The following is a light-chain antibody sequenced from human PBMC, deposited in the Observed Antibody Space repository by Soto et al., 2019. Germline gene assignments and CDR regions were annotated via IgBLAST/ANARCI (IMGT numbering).Light chain of an antibody. CDR3: SSYTSSSPDCV. Sequence: QSALTQPASVSGSPGQSITISCTGTSSDVGGYNYVSWYQQHPGKAPKLMIYEVSNRPSGVSNRFSGSKSGNTASLTISGLQDEDEADYYCSSYTSSSPDCVFGGGTKLTVL. CDR2: EVS. CDR1: SSDVGGYNY. J-gene: IGLJ3*02. V-gene: IGLV2-14*01.